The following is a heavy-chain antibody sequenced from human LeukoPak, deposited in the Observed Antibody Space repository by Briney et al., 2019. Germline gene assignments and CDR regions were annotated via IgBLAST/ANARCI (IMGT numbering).Heavy chain of an antibody. CDR2: ISYDGSNK. V-gene: IGHV3-30*04. J-gene: IGHJ4*02. CDR3: ARDRQYSSSWLDY. D-gene: IGHD6-13*01. CDR1: GFTFSSYA. Sequence: PGRSLRLSCAASGFTFSSYAMHWVRQAPGKGLEWVAVISYDGSNKCYADSVKGRFTISRDNSKNTLYLQMISLRAEDTAVYYCARDRQYSSSWLDYWGQGTLVTVSS.